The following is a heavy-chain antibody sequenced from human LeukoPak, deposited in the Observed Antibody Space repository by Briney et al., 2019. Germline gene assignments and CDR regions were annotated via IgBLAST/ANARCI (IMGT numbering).Heavy chain of an antibody. D-gene: IGHD3-22*01. V-gene: IGHV3-74*01. J-gene: IGHJ4*02. CDR1: GFTFSSYW. CDR3: ARDRYYYDSSGYCFDY. Sequence: GGSLRLSCAASGFTFSSYWMHWVRQTPGKGLVWVSRINSDGSSTSYADSVKGRFTISRDNAKNTVYLQMNSLRAEDTAVYYCARDRYYYDSSGYCFDYWGQGTLVTVSS. CDR2: INSDGSST.